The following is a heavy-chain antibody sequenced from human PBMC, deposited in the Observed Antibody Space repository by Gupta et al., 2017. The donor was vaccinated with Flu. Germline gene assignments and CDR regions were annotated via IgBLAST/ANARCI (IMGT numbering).Heavy chain of an antibody. Sequence: QVQLVQSGAEVKKPGASVKVSCKASGYTFSSYGISWVRQPPGQGLEWMGWISVYNGNTNYAQSLQGRVTMTTDTSTKTVYMDMRSLKSDDTAVXFXAREGWXNSYGFGYYGMDVWGQGTTVTVSS. CDR3: AREGWXNSYGFGYYGMDV. CDR2: ISVYNGNT. CDR1: GYTFSSYG. V-gene: IGHV1-18*01. D-gene: IGHD5-18*01. J-gene: IGHJ6*02.